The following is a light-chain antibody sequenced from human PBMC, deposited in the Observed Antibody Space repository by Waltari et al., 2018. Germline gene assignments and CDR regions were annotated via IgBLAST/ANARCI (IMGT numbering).Light chain of an antibody. Sequence: DIQMTQSPSTLSASVGDIVTITCRASQSFSSWLAWYQQKPGKAPKLLIYKASTLEGGVPSRFSGSGSGTEFTLTISSLQPDDFATYYCQQYNSYPWTFGQGTKVEIK. V-gene: IGKV1-5*03. CDR3: QQYNSYPWT. J-gene: IGKJ1*01. CDR2: KAS. CDR1: QSFSSW.